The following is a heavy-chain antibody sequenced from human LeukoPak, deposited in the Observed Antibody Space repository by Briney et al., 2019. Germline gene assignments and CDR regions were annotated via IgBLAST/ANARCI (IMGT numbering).Heavy chain of an antibody. CDR3: ARYQPLLYWGIDY. CDR2: INSDGSTT. D-gene: IGHD2-2*01. Sequence: GGSLRLSRAASGFTFSDYWMYWVRQVPGKGLVCVSRINSDGSTTTYADSVKGRFTISRDNAENTLYLQMNSLRAEDTAVYYCARYQPLLYWGIDYWGQGTLVTVSS. CDR1: GFTFSDYW. V-gene: IGHV3-74*01. J-gene: IGHJ4*02.